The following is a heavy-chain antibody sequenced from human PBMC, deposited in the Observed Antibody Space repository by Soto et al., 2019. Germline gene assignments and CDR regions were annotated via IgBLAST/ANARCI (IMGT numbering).Heavy chain of an antibody. D-gene: IGHD1-26*01. J-gene: IGHJ4*02. CDR2: INDDGSVK. V-gene: IGHV3-7*01. CDR3: ARDIPTGACYLDD. Sequence: EVQLVESGGGLVKPGGSLRLSCAASGLTFSSYGMTWVRQDPGSGLEWVANINDDGSVKGYVDSVKGRFTISRDNARNALNMQMNCLRAEDTAVYYCARDIPTGACYLDDWGQGTLITVS. CDR1: GLTFSSYG.